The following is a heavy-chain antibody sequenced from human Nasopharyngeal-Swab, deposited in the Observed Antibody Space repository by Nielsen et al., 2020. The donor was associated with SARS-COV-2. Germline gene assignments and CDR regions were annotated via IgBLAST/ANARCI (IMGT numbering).Heavy chain of an antibody. Sequence: SETLSLTCTVSGDSIAYSTFYWGWIRQPPGKGLEWIGNIYYNGNTYQNPSLTSRLTISVDKSKNQFSLQLSSVTAADTAVYYCARGGVVVGYYGMDVWGQGTTVTVSS. D-gene: IGHD2-2*01. V-gene: IGHV4-39*01. CDR2: IYYNGNT. J-gene: IGHJ6*02. CDR1: GDSIAYSTFY. CDR3: ARGGVVVGYYGMDV.